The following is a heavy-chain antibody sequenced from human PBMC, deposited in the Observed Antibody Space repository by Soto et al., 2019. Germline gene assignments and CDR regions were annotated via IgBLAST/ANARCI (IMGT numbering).Heavy chain of an antibody. CDR2: ISYDGSNK. Sequence: VGSLRLSCAASGFTFSSYSMHWVRQAPGKGLEWVAVISYDGSNKYYADSVKGRFTISRDNSKNTLYLQMNSLRAEDTAVYYCARDQRSSGSYLIAYWGQGTLVNVSS. CDR1: GFTFSSYS. J-gene: IGHJ4*02. D-gene: IGHD1-26*01. CDR3: ARDQRSSGSYLIAY. V-gene: IGHV3-30-3*01.